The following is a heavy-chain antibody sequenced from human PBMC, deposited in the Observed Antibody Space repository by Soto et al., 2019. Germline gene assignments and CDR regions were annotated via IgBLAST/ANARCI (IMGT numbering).Heavy chain of an antibody. CDR2: INHSGST. CDR3: ARGGHGPMGSGYCYGMDV. J-gene: IGHJ6*02. D-gene: IGHD2-8*01. V-gene: IGHV4-34*01. CDR1: GGSFSGYY. Sequence: QVQLQQWGAGLLKPSETLSLTCAVYGGSFSGYYWSWIRQPPGKGLEWIGEINHSGSTNYNPSLKSRVTISVDTSKHQFSLKLSSVTAADTAVYYCARGGHGPMGSGYCYGMDVWGQGTTVTVSS.